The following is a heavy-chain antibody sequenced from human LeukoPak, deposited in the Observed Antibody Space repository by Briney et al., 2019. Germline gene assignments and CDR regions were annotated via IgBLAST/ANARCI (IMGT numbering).Heavy chain of an antibody. CDR1: GDSISNYY. CDR2: FYTSGST. CDR3: ARTAVGTANFDY. Sequence: SETLSLTCTVSGDSISNYYWSWIRQPAGKGLEWIGRFYTSGSTNYNPSLKSRVTMPVDTSKNQFSLKLSSVTAADTAMYYCARTAVGTANFDYWGQGALVTVSS. D-gene: IGHD6-13*01. V-gene: IGHV4-4*07. J-gene: IGHJ4*02.